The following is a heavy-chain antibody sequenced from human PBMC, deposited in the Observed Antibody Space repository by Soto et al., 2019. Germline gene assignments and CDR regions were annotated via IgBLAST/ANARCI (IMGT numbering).Heavy chain of an antibody. D-gene: IGHD3-3*01. CDR3: ARGRRSHITIFEIVVREYNWFDP. J-gene: IGHJ5*02. V-gene: IGHV1-69*02. CDR2: TIPIFDIT. Sequence: SVKVSCTASGGPYNKYTISWVRLAPGQGLEWMGRTIPIFDITNYAQKFQGRVTITADKSTNTVYMDLSSLRSEDTAVYYCARGRRSHITIFEIVVREYNWFDPWGQGTLVTVSS. CDR1: GGPYNKYT.